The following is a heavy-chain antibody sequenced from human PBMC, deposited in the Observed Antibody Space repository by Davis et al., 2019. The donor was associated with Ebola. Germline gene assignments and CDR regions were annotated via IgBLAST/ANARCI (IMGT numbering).Heavy chain of an antibody. CDR3: ARETTRYSVGATIETNFDY. D-gene: IGHD1-26*01. Sequence: GESLKISCAASGFTFSSYAMSWVRQAPGKGLEWVSAISGSGGSTYYADSVKGRFTISRDNSKNTMYLQMNSLRAEDTAVYYCARETTRYSVGATIETNFDYWGQGTLVTVSS. V-gene: IGHV3-23*01. CDR2: ISGSGGST. CDR1: GFTFSSYA. J-gene: IGHJ4*02.